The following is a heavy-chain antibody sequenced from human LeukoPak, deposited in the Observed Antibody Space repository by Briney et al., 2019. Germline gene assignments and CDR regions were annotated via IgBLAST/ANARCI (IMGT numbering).Heavy chain of an antibody. D-gene: IGHD1-26*01. Sequence: GGSLRLSCAASGFTFSNAWMNWVCQAPGKGLEWVGRIKSKTDGGTTDYAAPVKGRFTITRDDSKNTLYQQMNSLKTEDTAVYYCTTDPFWEALDYWGQGTLVTVSS. J-gene: IGHJ4*02. CDR2: IKSKTDGGTT. CDR1: GFTFSNAW. CDR3: TTDPFWEALDY. V-gene: IGHV3-15*07.